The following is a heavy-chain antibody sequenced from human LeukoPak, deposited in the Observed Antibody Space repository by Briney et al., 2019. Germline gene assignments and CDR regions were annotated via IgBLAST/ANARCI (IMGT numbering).Heavy chain of an antibody. CDR2: INSDIYSNTI. J-gene: IGHJ4*02. Sequence: PGGSLRLSCAASGFTLSSYSMNWVRQAPGKGLEWISYINSDIYSNTIYYADTVKGRFTISRDNGKNSLYLQMNSLRSDDTAVYFCARDRTVAGFHLEAYWGQGTLVTVSS. CDR1: GFTLSSYS. CDR3: ARDRTVAGFHLEAY. D-gene: IGHD6-19*01. V-gene: IGHV3-48*01.